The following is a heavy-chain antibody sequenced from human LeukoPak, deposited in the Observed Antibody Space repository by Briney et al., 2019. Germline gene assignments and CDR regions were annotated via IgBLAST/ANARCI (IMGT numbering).Heavy chain of an antibody. V-gene: IGHV4-31*03. J-gene: IGHJ4*02. D-gene: IGHD3-22*01. CDR1: GCSFSSGGYS. CDR3: ARVDSSGYYWDY. Sequence: SETLSLTCTVSGCSFSSGGYSWIWIRPRPGLGLEWIVNLYDSGSNYLNSSLNRRVTISVDTSKNQFSLKLSSVTAADTAVYYCARVDSSGYYWDYWGQGTLVTVSS. CDR2: LYDSGSN.